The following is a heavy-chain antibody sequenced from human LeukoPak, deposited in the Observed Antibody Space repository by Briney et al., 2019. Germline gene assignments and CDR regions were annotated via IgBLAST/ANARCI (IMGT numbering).Heavy chain of an antibody. CDR2: ISYDGIKK. V-gene: IGHV3-30*03. Sequence: GGSLRLSCAASGFTFSSYGIHWVRQAPGKGLEWVAVISYDGIKKFYADSVKGRFTISRDNSKNTLYLQMNSLRAEDTALYYCARGFVLGAAKNYFDYWGQGALVTVSS. CDR1: GFTFSSYG. CDR3: ARGFVLGAAKNYFDY. J-gene: IGHJ4*02. D-gene: IGHD2-21*02.